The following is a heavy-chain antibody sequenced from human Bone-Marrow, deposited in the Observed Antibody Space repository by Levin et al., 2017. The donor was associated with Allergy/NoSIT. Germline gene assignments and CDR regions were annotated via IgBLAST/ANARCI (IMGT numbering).Heavy chain of an antibody. CDR3: ARSQGRSGWSYYYYGMDV. CDR1: GFDFNNHD. CDR2: ISGNSHYV. D-gene: IGHD6-19*01. J-gene: IGHJ6*02. Sequence: GGSLRLSCRGSGFDFNNHDMNWVRQAPGQGLEWVSSISGNSHYVYYADSVKGRFSISRDNAKNSMFLHMNSLRVEDTAVYYCARSQGRSGWSYYYYGMDVWGRGTTLTVSS. V-gene: IGHV3-21*06.